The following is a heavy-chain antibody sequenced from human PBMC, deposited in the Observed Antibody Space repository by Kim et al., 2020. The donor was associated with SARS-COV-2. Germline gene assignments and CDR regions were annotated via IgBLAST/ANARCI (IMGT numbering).Heavy chain of an antibody. CDR1: GYTFTSYY. Sequence: ASVKVSCKASGYTFTSYYMHWVRQAPGQGLEWMGIINPSGGSTSYAQKFQGRVTMTRDTSTSTAYMELSSLRSEDTAVYYCASKDTSHQLNYYYGMDVWGQGTTVTVSS. CDR3: ASKDTSHQLNYYYGMDV. V-gene: IGHV1-46*01. D-gene: IGHD2-15*01. J-gene: IGHJ6*02. CDR2: INPSGGST.